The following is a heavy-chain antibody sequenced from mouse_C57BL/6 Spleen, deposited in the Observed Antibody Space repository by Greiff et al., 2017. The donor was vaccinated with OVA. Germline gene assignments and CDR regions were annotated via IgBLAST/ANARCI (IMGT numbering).Heavy chain of an antibody. CDR1: GYTFTDYY. CDR2: INPYNGGT. Sequence: VQLQQSGPVLVKPGASVKMSCKASGYTFTDYYTNWVKQSHGKSLEWIGVINPYNGGTSYNQKFKGKATLTVDKSSSTAYMELNSLTSEDSAVYYCARDWEGFDYWGQGTTLTVSS. V-gene: IGHV1-19*01. CDR3: ARDWEGFDY. J-gene: IGHJ2*01. D-gene: IGHD4-1*01.